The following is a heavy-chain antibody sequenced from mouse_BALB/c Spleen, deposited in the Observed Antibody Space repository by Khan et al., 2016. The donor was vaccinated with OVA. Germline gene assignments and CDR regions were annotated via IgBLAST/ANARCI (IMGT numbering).Heavy chain of an antibody. CDR2: IRKKASGYTT. D-gene: IGHD1-1*01. V-gene: IGHV7-3*02. J-gene: IGHJ3*01. CDR1: GFTFTDYY. Sequence: EVELVESGGGLVQPGGSLRLSCATSGFTFTDYYMNWVRQPPGKALEWLGFIRKKASGYTTEYSPSVRGRFTISRDNSQRLLYLQIHTLRAEDRATYYCARGDYGYWFAYWGQGTLVTVSA. CDR3: ARGDYGYWFAY.